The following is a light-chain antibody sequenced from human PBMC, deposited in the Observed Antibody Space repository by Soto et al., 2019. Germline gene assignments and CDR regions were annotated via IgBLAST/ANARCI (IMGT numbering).Light chain of an antibody. Sequence: QPVLTQPASVSGSPGQSITISCIGTSSDVGAYDLVSWYQQHPGTAPRLIIYEDLRRPSGIDSRFSGSKSGNTAYLTISGLQVEDEAEYFCFSFTTTSTHVFGTGTKLTVL. CDR1: SSDVGAYDL. CDR2: EDL. CDR3: FSFTTTSTHV. V-gene: IGLV2-14*02. J-gene: IGLJ1*01.